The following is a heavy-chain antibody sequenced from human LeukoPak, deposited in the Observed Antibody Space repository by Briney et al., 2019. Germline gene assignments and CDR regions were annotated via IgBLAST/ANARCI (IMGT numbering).Heavy chain of an antibody. Sequence: ASVRVSCKASGYTLTGDHLHWVRQAPGQGLEWMGWMRPGSGATHYTEKFQGRVTMTRDTSTSTAYMDLSNLRSDDTAVYFCAREWAYYNSVDDTFDIWGQGTLVTVSP. CDR1: GYTLTGDH. CDR2: MRPGSGAT. D-gene: IGHD3-22*01. J-gene: IGHJ3*02. V-gene: IGHV1-2*02. CDR3: AREWAYYNSVDDTFDI.